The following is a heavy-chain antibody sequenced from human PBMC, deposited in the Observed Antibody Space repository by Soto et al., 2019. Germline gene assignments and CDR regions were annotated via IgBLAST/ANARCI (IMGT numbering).Heavy chain of an antibody. V-gene: IGHV6-1*01. J-gene: IGHJ4*02. D-gene: IGHD4-17*01. CDR1: GDSVSTNSVA. Sequence: PSQTLSLTCAISGDSVSTNSVAWNWIRQSPSGGLEWLGRTYYRSKWYSDYAVSVKSRITINADTSKSQFSLQLNSVTPEDTAVDYCARDSPGYGDFVLFDYWGQGTLVTVSS. CDR3: ARDSPGYGDFVLFDY. CDR2: TYYRSKWYS.